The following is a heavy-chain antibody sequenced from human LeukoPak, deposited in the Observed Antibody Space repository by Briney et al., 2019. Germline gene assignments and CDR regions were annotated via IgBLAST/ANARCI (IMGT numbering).Heavy chain of an antibody. CDR3: ARRLARPGYFDY. V-gene: IGHV4-39*01. CDR2: IYYSGRT. CDR1: GGSISSSSYY. Sequence: SETLSLTCTVSGGSISSSSYYWGWIRRPPGKGLEWIRSIYYSGRTYYNPSLKSRATISVDTSKNQFSLKLSSVTAADTAVYYCARRLARPGYFDYWGQGTLVTVSS. J-gene: IGHJ4*02. D-gene: IGHD3-9*01.